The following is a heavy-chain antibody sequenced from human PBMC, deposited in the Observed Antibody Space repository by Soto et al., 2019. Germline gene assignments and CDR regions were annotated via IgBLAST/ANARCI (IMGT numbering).Heavy chain of an antibody. CDR2: INPNSGGT. J-gene: IGHJ4*02. Sequence: ASVKVSCKASGYTFTGYYMHWVRQAPGQGLEWMGWINPNSGGTNYAQKFQGWVTMTRDTSISTAYMELNSVTAADTAVYYCARDSSSWNYLVWGQGTLVTVSS. V-gene: IGHV1-2*04. CDR3: ARDSSSWNYLV. CDR1: GYTFTGYY. D-gene: IGHD1-7*01.